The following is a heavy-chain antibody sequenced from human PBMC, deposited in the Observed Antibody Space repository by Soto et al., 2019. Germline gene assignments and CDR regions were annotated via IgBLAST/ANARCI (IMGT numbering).Heavy chain of an antibody. Sequence: QVQLQESGPGLVKPSQTLSLTCTVSAGSINSGNYFWSWIRQPPGKGLEWIGYLYYSGNTYYNPSVKSRVTRSVNTSKIQISLKLSSVDAADTAVYFCARVLRDDLLTGYSDVDTALGIFDFWGRGTLVTVSS. D-gene: IGHD3-9*01. CDR3: ARVLRDDLLTGYSDVDTALGIFDF. J-gene: IGHJ4*02. CDR2: LYYSGNT. V-gene: IGHV4-30-4*01. CDR1: AGSINSGNYF.